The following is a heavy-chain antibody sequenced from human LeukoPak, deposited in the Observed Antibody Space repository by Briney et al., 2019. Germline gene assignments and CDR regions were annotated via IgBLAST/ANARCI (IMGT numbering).Heavy chain of an antibody. Sequence: GGSLRLSCVVSGFTFKNCAMSWVRQAPGKGLEWVSTISDSGGSTYYADPVKGRFTVSRDNSKNTLYLQVNSLRADDTAVYYCAKVIGLVDPFDYWGQGTLVTVSS. CDR3: AKVIGLVDPFDY. J-gene: IGHJ4*02. D-gene: IGHD3-22*01. CDR2: ISDSGGST. CDR1: GFTFKNCA. V-gene: IGHV3-23*01.